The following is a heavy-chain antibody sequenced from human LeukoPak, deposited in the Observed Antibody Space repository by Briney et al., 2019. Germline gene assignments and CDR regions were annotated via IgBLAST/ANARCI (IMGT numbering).Heavy chain of an antibody. D-gene: IGHD1-1*01. CDR1: GYSFTSYW. V-gene: IGHV5-51*01. J-gene: IGHJ3*02. CDR2: IYPGDSDT. CDR3: ASRTGPGTIAAFDI. Sequence: PGASLKISCKGSGYSFTSYWIGWVRQMPGKGLEWMGIIYPGDSDTRYSTSFQGQVTISADKSISTAYLQWSRLKASDTAMYYCASRTGPGTIAAFDIWGQGTMVSVSS.